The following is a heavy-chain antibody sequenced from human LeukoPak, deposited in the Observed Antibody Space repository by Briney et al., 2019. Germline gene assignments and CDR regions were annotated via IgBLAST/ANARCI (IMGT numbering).Heavy chain of an antibody. Sequence: PSETLSLSCTVSGGSISSSSSYWGWIRQPPGQGLEWLGNIHYSGSTYYNPSLESRATTSVNTSKNQFSLKLNSVTVADTAVYYCARRGSSGHYMDVWGEGNTVTVSS. CDR1: GGSISSSSSY. CDR3: ARRGSSGHYMDV. D-gene: IGHD6-19*01. V-gene: IGHV4-39*01. CDR2: IHYSGST. J-gene: IGHJ6*03.